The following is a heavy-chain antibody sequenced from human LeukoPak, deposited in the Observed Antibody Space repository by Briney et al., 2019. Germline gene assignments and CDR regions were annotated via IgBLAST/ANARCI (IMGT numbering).Heavy chain of an antibody. CDR3: ARGVGRITSSWFDP. D-gene: IGHD3-10*01. V-gene: IGHV3-48*03. Sequence: GGSLRLSCAASGFTFSSYEMNWVRQAPGKGLEWVSYISSSGSTIYYADSVKGRFTISRDNAKNSLYLQMNSLRVEDTAVYFCARGVGRITSSWFDPWGQGTLVTVSS. CDR1: GFTFSSYE. J-gene: IGHJ5*02. CDR2: ISSSGSTI.